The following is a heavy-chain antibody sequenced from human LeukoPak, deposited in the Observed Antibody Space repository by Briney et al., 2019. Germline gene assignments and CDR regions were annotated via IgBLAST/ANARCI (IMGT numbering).Heavy chain of an antibody. J-gene: IGHJ3*02. CDR2: IFYSGST. Sequence: SETLSLTCTVSGGSISNYYWSWIRQPPGKGLEWIGYIFYSGSTNYNPSLKSRVTISVDTSKNLFSLKLSSLTAADTAVYYCARSRLRLDAFDIWGQGTMVTVSS. CDR3: ARSRLRLDAFDI. V-gene: IGHV4-59*08. D-gene: IGHD4-17*01. CDR1: GGSISNYY.